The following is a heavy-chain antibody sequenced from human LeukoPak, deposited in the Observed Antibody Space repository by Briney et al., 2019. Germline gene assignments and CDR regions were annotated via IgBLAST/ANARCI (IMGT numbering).Heavy chain of an antibody. J-gene: IGHJ5*02. CDR2: IYHSGST. D-gene: IGHD4-23*01. CDR3: ARRLPNFDYGGRKPQRNWFDP. Sequence: PSETLSLTCTVSDYSITNGYYWGWIRQPPGKGLEWIGSIYHSGSTYYNPSLKSRVTISVDTSKNQFSLKLSSVTAADTAVYYCARRLPNFDYGGRKPQRNWFDPWGQGTLVTVSS. V-gene: IGHV4-38-2*02. CDR1: DYSITNGYY.